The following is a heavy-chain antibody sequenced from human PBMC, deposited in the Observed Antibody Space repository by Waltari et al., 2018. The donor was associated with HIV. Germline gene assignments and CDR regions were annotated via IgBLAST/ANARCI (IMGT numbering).Heavy chain of an antibody. J-gene: IGHJ3*01. D-gene: IGHD3-3*01. CDR3: TRDKAIGIITSVFDF. CDR1: GYSFRNNY. V-gene: IGHV1-46*01. CDR2: INPSGGRT. Sequence: QVQLVQSGAEVKKPGASEKVSCKASGYSFRNNYIHWVRQAPGQGLEWMGIINPSGGRTNYAQKFKGRVTMTRDTSTSTVYMELSSLRSEDTAVYYCTRDKAIGIITSVFDFWGQGTMVTVSS.